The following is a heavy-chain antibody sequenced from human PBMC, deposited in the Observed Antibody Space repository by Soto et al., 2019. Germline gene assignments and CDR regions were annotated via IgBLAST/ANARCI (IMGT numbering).Heavy chain of an antibody. J-gene: IGHJ4*02. V-gene: IGHV3-30-3*01. D-gene: IGHD5-18*01. CDR3: ARGYSYGHSFLRF. CDR1: GFTFSSYA. Sequence: QVQLVESGGGVVQPGRSLRLSCAASGFTFSSYAMHWVRQAPGKGLEWVAVISYDGSNKYYADSVKGRFTISRDNSKNTLYLQMNSLRAEDTAVYYCARGYSYGHSFLRFWGQGTLVTVSS. CDR2: ISYDGSNK.